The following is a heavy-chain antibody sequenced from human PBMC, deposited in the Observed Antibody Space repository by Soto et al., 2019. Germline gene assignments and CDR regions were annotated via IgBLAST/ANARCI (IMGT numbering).Heavy chain of an antibody. CDR1: GGSFSGYY. V-gene: IGHV4-34*01. CDR3: ARDSVYCSGGSCYPFDY. Sequence: SETLSLTCAVYGGSFSGYYWSWIRQPPGKGLEWIGEINHSGSTNYNPSLKSRVTISVDTSKNQFSLKLSSVTAADTAVYYCARDSVYCSGGSCYPFDYWGQGTLVTVSS. D-gene: IGHD2-15*01. J-gene: IGHJ4*02. CDR2: INHSGST.